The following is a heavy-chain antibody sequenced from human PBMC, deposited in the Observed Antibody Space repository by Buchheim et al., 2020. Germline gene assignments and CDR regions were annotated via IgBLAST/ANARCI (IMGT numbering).Heavy chain of an antibody. V-gene: IGHV4-59*01. CDR2: IHYSGST. D-gene: IGHD5-18*01. J-gene: IGHJ4*02. CDR1: GGSITSYY. Sequence: QVQLQESGPGLVKPSETLSLTCTVSGGSITSYYWSWIRQPPGKRLEWIGYIHYSGSTNYNPSLKSRVTISVDTSKNQFSLKLSSVTAADTAVYYCARVYSYGYVGRYYFDYWGQGTL. CDR3: ARVYSYGYVGRYYFDY.